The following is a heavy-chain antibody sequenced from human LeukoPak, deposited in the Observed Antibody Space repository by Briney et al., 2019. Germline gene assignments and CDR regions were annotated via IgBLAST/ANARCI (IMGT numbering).Heavy chain of an antibody. J-gene: IGHJ3*02. CDR1: SGSVSSYY. CDR2: IYHTGSN. CDR3: ARARYTNSWYAVDS. D-gene: IGHD6-13*01. Sequence: SETLSLTCLVSSGSVSSYYWTWIRQPPGKGLEWIGYIYHTGSNNYSPSLKSRVTMYVDTSKNQLSLKLSSVTAADTAMYYCARARYTNSWYAVDSCGQGTMVTVSS. V-gene: IGHV4-59*08.